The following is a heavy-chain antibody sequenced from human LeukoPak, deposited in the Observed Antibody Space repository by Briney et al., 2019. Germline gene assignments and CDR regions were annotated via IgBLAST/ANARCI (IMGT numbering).Heavy chain of an antibody. V-gene: IGHV4-39*01. CDR2: IYYSGST. D-gene: IGHD2-2*01. J-gene: IGHJ5*01. CDR1: GGSISSSSYY. Sequence: SETLSLTCTVSGGSISSSSYYWGWIRQPPGKGLEWIGSIYYSGSTYYNPSLKSRVTISVDTSKNQFSLKLSSVTAADTAVYYCARMGYCGSTNCYDFWGQGTLATVSS. CDR3: ARMGYCGSTNCYDF.